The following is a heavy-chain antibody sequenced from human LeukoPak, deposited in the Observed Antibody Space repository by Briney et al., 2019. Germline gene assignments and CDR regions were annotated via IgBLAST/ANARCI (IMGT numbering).Heavy chain of an antibody. D-gene: IGHD6-6*01. J-gene: IGHJ6*03. V-gene: IGHV4-4*07. CDR1: GGSISNYY. CDR3: ARDVRRSSSSSNSYYYYMDF. CDR2: IYTSGST. Sequence: SETLSLTCTVSGGSISNYYWSWIRQPAGKGLEWIGRIYTSGSTNYNPSLKSRVTMSVDTSKNQFSLKLDSVTAADTAAYYCARDVRRSSSSSNSYYYYMDFWGKGTTVTVSS.